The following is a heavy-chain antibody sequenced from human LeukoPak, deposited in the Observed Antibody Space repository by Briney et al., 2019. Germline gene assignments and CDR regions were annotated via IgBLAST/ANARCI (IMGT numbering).Heavy chain of an antibody. Sequence: ASVKVSCKASGGTFSSYAISWVRQAPGQGLEWMGRTIPILGVTTSAEKFQDRVTITADKTTSTAYMELSSLRSEDTAVYYCARGFTYYYDLPFDPWGQGTLVTVSS. V-gene: IGHV1-69*04. CDR3: ARGFTYYYDLPFDP. D-gene: IGHD3-22*01. CDR1: GGTFSSYA. J-gene: IGHJ5*02. CDR2: TIPILGVT.